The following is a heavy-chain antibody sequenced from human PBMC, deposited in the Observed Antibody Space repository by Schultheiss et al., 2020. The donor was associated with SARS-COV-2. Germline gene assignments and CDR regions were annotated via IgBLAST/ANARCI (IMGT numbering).Heavy chain of an antibody. J-gene: IGHJ6*02. D-gene: IGHD6-13*01. Sequence: SETLSLTCAVYGGSFSGYYWSWIRQPPGKGLEWIGEINHSGSTNYNPSLKSRVTMSVDTSKNQFSLKLSSVTAADTALYYCAKDAIAAAGTDYYYGMDVWGQGTTVTVSS. CDR1: GGSFSGYY. CDR3: AKDAIAAAGTDYYYGMDV. CDR2: INHSGST. V-gene: IGHV4-34*01.